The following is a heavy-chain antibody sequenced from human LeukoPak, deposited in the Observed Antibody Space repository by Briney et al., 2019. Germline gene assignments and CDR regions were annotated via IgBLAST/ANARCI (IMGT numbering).Heavy chain of an antibody. V-gene: IGHV1-2*02. Sequence: ASVKVSCKASGYTFTSYYMHWVRQAPGQGLEWVGIINPSGGSTNYAQKFQGRVTMTRDTSISTAYMELSRLRSDDTAVYYCAREREKAWIPNNWFDPWGQGTLVTVSS. D-gene: IGHD5-18*01. J-gene: IGHJ5*02. CDR2: INPSGGST. CDR1: GYTFTSYY. CDR3: AREREKAWIPNNWFDP.